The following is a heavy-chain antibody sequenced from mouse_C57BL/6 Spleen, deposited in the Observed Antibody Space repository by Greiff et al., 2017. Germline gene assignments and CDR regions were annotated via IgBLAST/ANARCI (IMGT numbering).Heavy chain of an antibody. Sequence: VQLKQSGAELVRPGASVKLSCTASGFNIKDYYMNWVKQRPEQGLEWIGRIDPEDGDNEYDPKFQGMATMTADTSSNTAYLQLSSLTSEYTAVYYGTFYGNQIAYWGQGTLVTVSA. V-gene: IGHV14-1*01. D-gene: IGHD2-1*01. J-gene: IGHJ3*01. CDR3: TFYGNQIAY. CDR1: GFNIKDYY. CDR2: IDPEDGDN.